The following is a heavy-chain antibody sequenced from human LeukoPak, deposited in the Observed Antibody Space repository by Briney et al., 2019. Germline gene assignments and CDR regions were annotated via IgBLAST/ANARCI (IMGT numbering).Heavy chain of an antibody. CDR2: IYHSGST. CDR3: ARKAAAGTGHFDY. J-gene: IGHJ4*02. CDR1: GGSISSGGYS. V-gene: IGHV4-30-2*01. D-gene: IGHD6-13*01. Sequence: SSETLSLTCAVSGGSISSGGYSWSWIRQPPGKGLEWIGYIYHSGSTYYNPSLKSRVTISVDRSKNQFSLKLSSVTAADTAVYYCARKAAAGTGHFDYWGQGTLVTVSS.